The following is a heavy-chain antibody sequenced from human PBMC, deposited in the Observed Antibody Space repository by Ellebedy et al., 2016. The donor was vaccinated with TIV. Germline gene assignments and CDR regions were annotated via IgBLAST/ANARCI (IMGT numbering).Heavy chain of an antibody. CDR2: IKSKTDGGTT. J-gene: IGHJ6*02. D-gene: IGHD6-19*01. CDR3: YKWLDHSYYYGMDV. CDR1: GFTFSNAW. Sequence: PGGSLRLSCAASGFTFSNAWMNWVRQAPGKGLEWVGRIKSKTDGGTTDYAAPVKGRFTISRDDSKNTLYLQMNSLKTEDTAVYYCYKWLDHSYYYGMDVWGQGTTVTVSS. V-gene: IGHV3-15*07.